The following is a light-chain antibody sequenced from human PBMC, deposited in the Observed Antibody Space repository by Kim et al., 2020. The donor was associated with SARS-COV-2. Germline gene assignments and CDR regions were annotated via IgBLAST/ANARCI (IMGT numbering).Light chain of an antibody. V-gene: IGKV3-20*01. CDR2: ATS. Sequence: SPGERATLSCRASHSVSSSYLAWYQQKPGQGPRLLIYATSNRATGIPDRFTGSGSGTDFTLTISRLEPEDFAVYYCQRSDTSPMYTFGQGTKLEI. J-gene: IGKJ2*01. CDR3: QRSDTSPMYT. CDR1: HSVSSSY.